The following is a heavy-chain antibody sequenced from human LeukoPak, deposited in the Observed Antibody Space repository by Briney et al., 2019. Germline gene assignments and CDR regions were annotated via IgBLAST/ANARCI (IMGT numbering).Heavy chain of an antibody. J-gene: IGHJ6*03. CDR2: IIPIFGTA. CDR3: ARGWIRITISNDYYYMDV. Sequence: GSSVKVSCKASGGTFSGYAISWVRQAPGQGLEWMGGIIPIFGTANYAQKFQGRVTITADESTSTAYMELSSLRSEDTAVYYCARGWIRITISNDYYYMDVWGKGTTVTVSS. CDR1: GGTFSGYA. D-gene: IGHD3-3*01. V-gene: IGHV1-69*01.